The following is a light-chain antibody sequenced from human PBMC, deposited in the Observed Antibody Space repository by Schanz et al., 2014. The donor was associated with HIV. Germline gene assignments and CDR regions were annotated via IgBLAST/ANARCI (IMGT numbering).Light chain of an antibody. Sequence: QSVLTQPPSVSAAPGQKVTISCSGSSSNIGNNYVSWYQQPPGTAPKLIVYEVKNRPSGVPGRFSGSKSGNTASLTISGLQAEDEADYYCCSYTTTSTYVFGAGTKLTVL. CDR1: SSNIGNNY. CDR3: CSYTTTSTYV. CDR2: EVK. J-gene: IGLJ1*01. V-gene: IGLV2-18*02.